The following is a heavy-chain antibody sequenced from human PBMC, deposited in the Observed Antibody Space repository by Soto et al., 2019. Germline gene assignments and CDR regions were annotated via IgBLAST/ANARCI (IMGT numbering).Heavy chain of an antibody. CDR2: INHSGST. J-gene: IGHJ6*02. V-gene: IGHV4-34*01. CDR3: AGGHRITIFGVVIHNMDV. D-gene: IGHD3-3*01. CDR1: GASFSGHY. Sequence: ETLSLTCAVYGASFSGHYWSWIRQFPGKGLEWIGEINHSGSTNYNPALKSRVTMSVDTSKNQFSLKLSSMTAADTAVYYCAGGHRITIFGVVIHNMDVWGQGTTVTVSS.